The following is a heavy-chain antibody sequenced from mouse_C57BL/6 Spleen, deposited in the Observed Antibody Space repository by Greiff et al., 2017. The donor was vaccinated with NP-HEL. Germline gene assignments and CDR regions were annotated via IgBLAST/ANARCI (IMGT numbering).Heavy chain of an antibody. J-gene: IGHJ2*01. V-gene: IGHV1-76*01. D-gene: IGHD2-4*01. CDR2: IYPGSGNT. CDR3: AREMGLRYFDY. CDR1: GYTFTDYY. Sequence: VQLQQSGAELVRPGASVKLSCKAPGYTFTDYYINWVKQRPGQGLEWIARIYPGSGNTYYNEKFKGKATLTAEKSSSTAYMQLSSLTSEDSAVYFCAREMGLRYFDYWGQGTTLTVSS.